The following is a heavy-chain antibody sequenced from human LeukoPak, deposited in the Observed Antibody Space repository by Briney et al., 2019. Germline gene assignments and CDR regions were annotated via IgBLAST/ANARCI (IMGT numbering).Heavy chain of an antibody. CDR3: ARDREYQLPDYYHYGMDV. V-gene: IGHV3-30-3*01. J-gene: IGHJ6*02. D-gene: IGHD2-2*01. CDR2: ISYDGSNK. Sequence: GGSLRLSCAASGFTFSSYAMHWVRQAPGKGLEWVAVISYDGSNKYYADSVKGRFTISRDNSKNTLYLQMNSLRAEDTAVYYCARDREYQLPDYYHYGMDVWGQGTTVTVSS. CDR1: GFTFSSYA.